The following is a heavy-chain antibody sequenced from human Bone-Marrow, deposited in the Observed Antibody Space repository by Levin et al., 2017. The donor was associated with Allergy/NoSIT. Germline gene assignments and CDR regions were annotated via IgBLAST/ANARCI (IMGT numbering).Heavy chain of an antibody. CDR1: GFTFDDFG. Sequence: GESLKISCAASGFTFDDFGMTWVRQGPGKGLEWVSGINWSGGITSHADSVRGRFTISRDNAKNSLYLQMDGLRAEDTALYYCARGYNVSPYYFDYWGQGTLVTVSS. D-gene: IGHD1-14*01. V-gene: IGHV3-20*04. J-gene: IGHJ4*02. CDR3: ARGYNVSPYYFDY. CDR2: INWSGGIT.